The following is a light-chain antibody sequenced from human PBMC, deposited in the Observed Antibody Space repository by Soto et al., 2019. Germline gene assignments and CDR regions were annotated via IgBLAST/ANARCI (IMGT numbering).Light chain of an antibody. CDR3: KHYNEWHLRVT. V-gene: IGKV3-15*01. CDR1: QSVSNN. CDR2: GTS. J-gene: IGKJ4*01. Sequence: TQSPAALSFSQGQRSTLSCMASQSVSNNYLAWYQQKPGQPPRLLIYGTSTRATGIPDRFSGSGSGTEFSLTISSLQSEDFAVYYCKHYNEWHLRVTFGGGTKVDIK.